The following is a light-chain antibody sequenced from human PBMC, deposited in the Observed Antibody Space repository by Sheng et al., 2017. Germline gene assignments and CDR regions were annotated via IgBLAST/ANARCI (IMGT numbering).Light chain of an antibody. CDR1: QSIGNW. CDR2: AAS. J-gene: IGKJ1*01. V-gene: IGKV1-39*01. Sequence: DIQMTQSPSTLSASVGDRVTITCRASQSIGNWLAWYQQKPRKAPNLLIYAASSLRSGVPSRFSGSGSGTDFTLTVSSLQPEDFATYYCQQSYSASWTFGQGTKVEIK. CDR3: QQSYSASWT.